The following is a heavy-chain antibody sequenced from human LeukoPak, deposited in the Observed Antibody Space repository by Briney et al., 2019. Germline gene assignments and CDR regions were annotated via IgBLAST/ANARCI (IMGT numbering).Heavy chain of an antibody. D-gene: IGHD2-2*01. CDR2: MNPNSGNT. J-gene: IGHJ6*03. CDR3: AREAANCSSTSCYANYYYYMDV. CDR1: GYTFTSYD. Sequence: ASVKASCKASGYTFTSYDINWVRQATGQGLEWMGWMNPNSGNTGYAQKFQGRVTMTRNTSISTAYMELSSLRSEDTAVYYCAREAANCSSTSCYANYYYYMDVWGKGTTVTVSS. V-gene: IGHV1-8*01.